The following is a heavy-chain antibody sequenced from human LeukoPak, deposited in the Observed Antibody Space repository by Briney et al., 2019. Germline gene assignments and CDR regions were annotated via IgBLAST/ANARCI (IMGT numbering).Heavy chain of an antibody. V-gene: IGHV3-23*01. CDR3: ARLSSFAFDI. CDR1: GFTCSTYV. CDR2: ILHNGDST. J-gene: IGHJ3*02. D-gene: IGHD3-16*02. Sequence: GGSLKLSCAASGFTCSTYVMSWVRQAPGKGLEWLSLILHNGDSTYYADSVKGRFTISRDNSKNTLYLQMNSLRAEDTAVYYCARLSSFAFDIWGQGTMVTVSS.